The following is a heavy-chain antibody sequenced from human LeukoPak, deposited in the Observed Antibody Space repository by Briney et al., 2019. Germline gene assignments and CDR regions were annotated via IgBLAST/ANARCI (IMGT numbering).Heavy chain of an antibody. Sequence: PGGALRLSCAASGFTFRRYWMHWVRQAPGKGLVWVSRINTDGSSTSYADSVKGRFTISRDNAKNTLYLQMNSLRAEDTAVYYCASESYGDYSASWGQGTLVTVSS. D-gene: IGHD4-17*01. J-gene: IGHJ4*02. CDR3: ASESYGDYSAS. CDR2: INTDGSST. CDR1: GFTFRRYW. V-gene: IGHV3-74*01.